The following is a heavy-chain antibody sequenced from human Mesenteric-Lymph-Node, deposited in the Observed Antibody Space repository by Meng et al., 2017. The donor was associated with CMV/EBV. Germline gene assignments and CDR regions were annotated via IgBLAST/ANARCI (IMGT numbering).Heavy chain of an antibody. CDR2: INHSGST. Sequence: QLQVDQWGAGLLKPSETLSVTCAVYGVSFSGYYWNWIRQSPEKGLEWIGEINHSGSTTYNPSFTSRIIISVDTSTNQISLNMSSVTAADTAVYYCARGSSYDILTGYFDYWGQGALVTVSS. V-gene: IGHV4-34*01. CDR3: ARGSSYDILTGYFDY. D-gene: IGHD3-9*01. CDR1: GVSFSGYY. J-gene: IGHJ4*02.